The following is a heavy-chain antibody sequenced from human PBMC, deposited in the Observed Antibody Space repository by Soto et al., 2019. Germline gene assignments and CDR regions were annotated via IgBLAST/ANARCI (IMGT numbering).Heavy chain of an antibody. D-gene: IGHD3-16*01. CDR1: GFTFSSYG. J-gene: IGHJ4*02. CDR3: VRVGGSYYFDH. V-gene: IGHV3-33*01. CDR2: LWSYWSTGTNE. Sequence: GSLRLSCAASGFTFSSYGMHWVRQAPGKGLEWVAVLWSYWSTGTNEYYADSVKGRFTISRDNSKNMLYLQMNSLRGEDTAVYYCVRVGGSYYFDHWGQGTLVTVSS.